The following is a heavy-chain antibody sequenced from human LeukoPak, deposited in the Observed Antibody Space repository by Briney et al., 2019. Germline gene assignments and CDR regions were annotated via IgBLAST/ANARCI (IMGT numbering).Heavy chain of an antibody. Sequence: PGGSLSLSCAASGFTVISNYMSWVRQAPGKGLEWVSVIYSGGSTYYADSVKGRFTISRDNSKNTLYLQVNSLRAEDTAVYYCARGPGWYHFDYWGQGTLVTVSS. J-gene: IGHJ4*02. CDR3: ARGPGWYHFDY. D-gene: IGHD6-19*01. CDR1: GFTVISNY. V-gene: IGHV3-53*01. CDR2: IYSGGST.